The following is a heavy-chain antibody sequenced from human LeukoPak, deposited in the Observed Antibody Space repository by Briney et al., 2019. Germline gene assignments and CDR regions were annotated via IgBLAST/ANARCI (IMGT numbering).Heavy chain of an antibody. V-gene: IGHV3-20*01. CDR1: GFTFADYG. CDR3: ARAYYYDSSSYFPD. D-gene: IGHD3-22*01. Sequence: GGSLRLSCAASGFTFADYGMSWVRQAPGKGLEWVSAINWNGGSTGYADPVKGRFTISRDNAKNSLYLQMNSLRAEDTALYHCARAYYYDSSSYFPDWGQGTLVTVSS. J-gene: IGHJ4*02. CDR2: INWNGGST.